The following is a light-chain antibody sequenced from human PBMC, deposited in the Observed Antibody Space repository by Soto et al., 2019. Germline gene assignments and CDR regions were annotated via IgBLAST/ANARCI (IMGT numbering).Light chain of an antibody. CDR3: LQDYKYPWT. Sequence: AIQMTQSPSSLSASVGDRVTITCRASQGIRNDLGWYQQKPGKAPKLLIYAASSLQSGVPSRFSGSGSGTDFNLTIGSLQPEDFATYYCLQDYKYPWTFGQGTKVEIK. J-gene: IGKJ1*01. CDR1: QGIRND. CDR2: AAS. V-gene: IGKV1-6*01.